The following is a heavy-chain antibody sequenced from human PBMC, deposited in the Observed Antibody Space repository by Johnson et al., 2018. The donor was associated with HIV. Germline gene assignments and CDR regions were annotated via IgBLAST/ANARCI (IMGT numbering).Heavy chain of an antibody. Sequence: QVQLVESGGGLVQPGGSLRLSCAASGFTFSSYAMHWVRQAPGKGLEWVAVISYDGSNKYYADSVKGRFTISRDNSRNTLYLQMNSLRAEDTAVYYCARHSDPWFVSGYYNGAFDIWGQGTIVTVSS. J-gene: IGHJ3*02. CDR1: GFTFSSYA. CDR3: ARHSDPWFVSGYYNGAFDI. V-gene: IGHV3-30*14. CDR2: ISYDGSNK. D-gene: IGHD3-22*01.